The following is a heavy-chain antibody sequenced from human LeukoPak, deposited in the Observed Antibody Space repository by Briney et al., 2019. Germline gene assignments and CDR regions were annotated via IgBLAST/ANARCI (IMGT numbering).Heavy chain of an antibody. CDR2: ISSSGSTI. J-gene: IGHJ4*02. CDR3: ARGGPSGSVDY. D-gene: IGHD6-6*01. CDR1: GFTFSSYE. Sequence: GGSLRLSCAVSGFTFSSYEMNWVRQAPGKGLEWVSYISSSGSTIYYADSVKGRFTISRDNAKNTLYLQMNSLRGEDTAVYYCARGGPSGSVDYWGQGTLVTVSS. V-gene: IGHV3-48*03.